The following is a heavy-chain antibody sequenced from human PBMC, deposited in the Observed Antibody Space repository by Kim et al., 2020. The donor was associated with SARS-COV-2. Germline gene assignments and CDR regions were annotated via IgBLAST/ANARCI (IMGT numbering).Heavy chain of an antibody. D-gene: IGHD6-13*01. J-gene: IGHJ4*03. Sequence: ASVKVSCKASGYSFTSYGISWVRQAPGQGLEWMGWVRAYNGNTKYAQKIQGRVTMTTDTSTSTAYLELRSLTSDDTAVYYCAREGGGSIAGSYFGYWGQGARVSVST. V-gene: IGHV1-18*04. CDR2: VRAYNGNT. CDR1: GYSFTSYG. CDR3: AREGGGSIAGSYFGY.